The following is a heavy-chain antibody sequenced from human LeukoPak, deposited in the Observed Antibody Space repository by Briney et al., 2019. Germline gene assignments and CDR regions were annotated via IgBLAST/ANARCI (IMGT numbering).Heavy chain of an antibody. Sequence: KPSETLSLTCTVSGGSISSYYWSWIRQPPGKGLEWIGYIYYSGSTNYNPSLKSRVTISVDTSKNQFSLKLSSVTAADTAVYYCAMVSDAFDIWGQGTMVTVSS. J-gene: IGHJ3*02. V-gene: IGHV4-59*08. CDR2: IYYSGST. CDR1: GGSISSYY. CDR3: AMVSDAFDI.